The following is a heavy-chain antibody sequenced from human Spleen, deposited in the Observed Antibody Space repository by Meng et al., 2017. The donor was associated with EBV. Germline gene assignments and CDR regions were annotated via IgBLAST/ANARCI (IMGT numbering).Heavy chain of an antibody. CDR3: ARDGGYASGTYYPIDP. CDR1: WGSFSDHY. CDR2: INHGGRT. V-gene: IGHV4-34*01. Sequence: AVGMFHPSETLPLPLDVYWGSFSDHYWTWIRQPPGKGLEWIGEINHGGRTNCNPSLKSRATISVDTSKNQFSLKLSSVTAADTAVYYCARDGGYASGTYYPIDPWGQGTLVTVSS. D-gene: IGHD3-10*01. J-gene: IGHJ5*02.